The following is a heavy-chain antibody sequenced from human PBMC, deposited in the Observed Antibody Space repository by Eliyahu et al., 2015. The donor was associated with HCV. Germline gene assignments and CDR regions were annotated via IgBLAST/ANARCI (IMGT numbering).Heavy chain of an antibody. Sequence: QVTLKESGPVLVKPTETLTLTCTVSGFSLSXARMGVXWIRQPPGKALEWFAHIFSXDEKSYSTSLKSRLTISKDTSKSQVVLTMTNMDPVDTATYYCARILGWELRNWYFDLWGRGTLVTVSS. CDR3: ARILGWELRNWYFDL. J-gene: IGHJ2*01. D-gene: IGHD1-26*01. CDR2: IFSXDEK. V-gene: IGHV2-26*01. CDR1: GFSLSXARMG.